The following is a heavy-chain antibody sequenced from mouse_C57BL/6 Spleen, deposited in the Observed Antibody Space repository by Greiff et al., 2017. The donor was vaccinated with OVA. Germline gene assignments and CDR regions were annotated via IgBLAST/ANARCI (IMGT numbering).Heavy chain of an antibody. CDR3: AREGLLLRLDY. CDR2: IHTNSGST. Sequence: VKLQQPGAELVKPGASVKLSCKASGYTFTSYWMHWVKQRPGQGLEWIGMIHTNSGSTNYNEKFKSKATLTVDKSSSTAYMQRSSLTSEDSAVYYCAREGLLLRLDYWGQGTTLTVSS. V-gene: IGHV1-64*01. J-gene: IGHJ2*01. CDR1: GYTFTSYW. D-gene: IGHD1-1*01.